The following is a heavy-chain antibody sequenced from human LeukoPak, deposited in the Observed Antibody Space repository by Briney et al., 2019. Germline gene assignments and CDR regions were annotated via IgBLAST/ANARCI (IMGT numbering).Heavy chain of an antibody. CDR1: GLTFSSYS. D-gene: IGHD3-10*01. CDR2: ISSSSSYI. Sequence: GGSLRLSCAASGLTFSSYSMNWVRQAPGKGLKWVSSISSSSSYIYYADSVKGRFTISRDNAKNSLYLQMNSLRAEDTAVYYCASAYMVRGVFDYWGQGTLVTVSS. V-gene: IGHV3-21*01. CDR3: ASAYMVRGVFDY. J-gene: IGHJ4*02.